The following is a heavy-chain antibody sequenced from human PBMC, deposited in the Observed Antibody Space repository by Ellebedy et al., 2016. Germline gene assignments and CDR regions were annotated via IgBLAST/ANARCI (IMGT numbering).Heavy chain of an antibody. Sequence: SETLSLTCSVSGDSINNYYWNWIRQTPGKGLEWIGYIYYTGTTNYNPSLKSRVTISIDTSKNQFSLRLSSVTAADTAVYYCARQKYADYGMDVWGQGTTVTVSS. D-gene: IGHD2-2*01. J-gene: IGHJ6*02. CDR1: GDSINNYY. V-gene: IGHV4-59*08. CDR2: IYYTGTT. CDR3: ARQKYADYGMDV.